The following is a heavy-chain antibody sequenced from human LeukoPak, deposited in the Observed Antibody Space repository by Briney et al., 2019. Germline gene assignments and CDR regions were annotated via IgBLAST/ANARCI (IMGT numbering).Heavy chain of an antibody. J-gene: IGHJ4*02. V-gene: IGHV3-74*01. CDR3: ARGGIVVVPAAIY. D-gene: IGHD2-2*01. CDR2: INSDGSST. CDR1: EFTFSSYW. Sequence: GGSLRLSCAASEFTFSSYWMHWVRQAPGKGLVWVSRINSDGSSTSYADSVKGRFTISRDNAKNTLYLQMNSLRAEDTAVYYCARGGIVVVPAAIYWGQGTLVTVSS.